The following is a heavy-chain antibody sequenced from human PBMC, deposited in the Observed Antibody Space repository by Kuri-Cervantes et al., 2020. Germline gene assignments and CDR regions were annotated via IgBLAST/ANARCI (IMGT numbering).Heavy chain of an antibody. CDR3: ARSGYSYYPNWYFDL. CDR2: ISWNSGSI. CDR1: GFTFDDYA. D-gene: IGHD5-18*01. Sequence: SLKISCAASGFTFDDYAMHWVRQAPGKGLEWVSGISWNSGSIGYADSVKGRFTISRDNAKNSLYLQMNSLRAEDTAVYYCARSGYSYYPNWYFDLWGRGTLVTFSS. J-gene: IGHJ2*01. V-gene: IGHV3-9*01.